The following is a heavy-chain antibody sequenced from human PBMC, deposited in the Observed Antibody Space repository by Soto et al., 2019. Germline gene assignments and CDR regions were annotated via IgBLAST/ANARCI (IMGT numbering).Heavy chain of an antibody. V-gene: IGHV1-18*01. CDR3: XXXXGFGESDV. CDR1: GYSFTSHG. Sequence: QVQLVQSGAEVKKPGASVKVSCKASGYSFTSHGISWVRQAPGQGLEWMGWISAYNGNTNYAQKLQVRGTMTTDTXXXTXXXXXXXXXXDDTXVYXXXXXXGFGESDVWGQGTTVTVS. J-gene: IGHJ6*02. CDR2: ISAYNGNT. D-gene: IGHD3-10*01.